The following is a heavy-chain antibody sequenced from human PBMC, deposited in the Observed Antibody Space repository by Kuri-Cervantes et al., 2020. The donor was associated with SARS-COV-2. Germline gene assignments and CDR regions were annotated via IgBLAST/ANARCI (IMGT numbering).Heavy chain of an antibody. CDR3: ARAVTTASNAFDI. D-gene: IGHD4-17*01. CDR1: GFTFDDYA. V-gene: IGHV3-9*01. Sequence: GGSLRLSCAASGFTFDDYAMHWVRQAPGKGLEWVSGISWNSGSIGYADSVKGRFTISRDNAKNSLYLQMNSLRAEDTAVYYCARAVTTASNAFDIWGQGTMVTVSS. CDR2: ISWNSGSI. J-gene: IGHJ3*02.